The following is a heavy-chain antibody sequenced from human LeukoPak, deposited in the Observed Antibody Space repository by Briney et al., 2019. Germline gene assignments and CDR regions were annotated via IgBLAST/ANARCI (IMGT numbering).Heavy chain of an antibody. D-gene: IGHD3-22*01. CDR3: ARGKLDDYDSSGWAFDI. CDR1: GGSISSYY. V-gene: IGHV4-4*07. J-gene: IGHJ3*02. Sequence: PSETLSLTXTVSGGSISSYYWSWIWQPAGKGLEWIGRIYTSGSTNYNPSLKSRVTMSVDTSKNQFSLKLSSMTAADTAVYYCARGKLDDYDSSGWAFDIWGQGTMVTVSS. CDR2: IYTSGST.